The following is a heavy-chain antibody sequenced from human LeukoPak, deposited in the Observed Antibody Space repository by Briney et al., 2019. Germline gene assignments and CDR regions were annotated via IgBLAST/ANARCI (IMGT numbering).Heavy chain of an antibody. CDR3: AKDQGASGWEAFDY. Sequence: GGSLRLSCAASGTTFEDYAMHWVRQAPGKGLEWVSFISGDGGTTFYADSVKGRFTISRDNYKTSLNLQMNSLRTEDTALYYCAKDQGASGWEAFDYWGQGTLVTVSS. CDR1: GTTFEDYA. J-gene: IGHJ4*02. CDR2: ISGDGGTT. V-gene: IGHV3-43*02. D-gene: IGHD6-19*01.